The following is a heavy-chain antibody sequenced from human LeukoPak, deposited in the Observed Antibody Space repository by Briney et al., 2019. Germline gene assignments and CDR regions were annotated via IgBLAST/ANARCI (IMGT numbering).Heavy chain of an antibody. Sequence: SETLSLTCAVYGGSFSGYYWSWIRQPPGQGLEWIGEINHSGSTNYNPSLKSRVTISVDTSKNQFSLKLSSVTAADTAVYYCAGGLRWLQYIDYWGQGTLVTVSS. D-gene: IGHD5-24*01. CDR3: AGGLRWLQYIDY. J-gene: IGHJ4*02. V-gene: IGHV4-34*01. CDR1: GGSFSGYY. CDR2: INHSGST.